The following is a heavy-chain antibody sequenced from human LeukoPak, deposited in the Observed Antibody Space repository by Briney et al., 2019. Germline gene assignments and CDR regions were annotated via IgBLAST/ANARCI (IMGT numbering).Heavy chain of an antibody. Sequence: SETLSLTCTVSGGSISSSSYYWSWIRQPPGKGLEWIGYIYYSGSTNYNPSLKSRVTISVDTSKNQFSLKLSSVTAADMAVYYCARSPTYCGGDCYLAGNWFDPWGQGTLVTVSS. V-gene: IGHV4-61*01. CDR3: ARSPTYCGGDCYLAGNWFDP. CDR2: IYYSGST. J-gene: IGHJ5*02. CDR1: GGSISSSSYY. D-gene: IGHD2-21*02.